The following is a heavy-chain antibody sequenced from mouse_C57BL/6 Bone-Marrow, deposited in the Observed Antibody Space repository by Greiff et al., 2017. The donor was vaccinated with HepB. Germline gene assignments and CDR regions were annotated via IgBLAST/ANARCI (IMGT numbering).Heavy chain of an antibody. CDR1: GFNIKDDY. D-gene: IGHD2-1*01. J-gene: IGHJ2*01. CDR2: IDPENGDT. V-gene: IGHV14-4*01. CDR3: TTYYCNLKYYFDY. Sequence: EVQLQQSGAELVRPGASVKLSCTASGFNIKDDYMHWVKQRPEQGLEWIGWIDPENGDTEYASKFQGKATITADTSSNTAYLQLSSLTSEDTAVYYCTTYYCNLKYYFDYWGQGTTLTVSS.